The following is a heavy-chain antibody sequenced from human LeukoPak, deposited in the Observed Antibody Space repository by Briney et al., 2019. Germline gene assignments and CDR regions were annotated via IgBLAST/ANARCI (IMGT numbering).Heavy chain of an antibody. CDR1: GGSISSYY. CDR3: ARLKGSGSPYYYYYYMDV. Sequence: SETLSLTCTVSGGSISSYYWGWIRQPPGKGLEWIGSIYYSGSTYYNPSLKSRVTISVDTSKNQFSLKLSSVTAADTAVYYCARLKGSGSPYYYYYYMDVWGKGTTVTISS. V-gene: IGHV4-39*01. CDR2: IYYSGST. J-gene: IGHJ6*03. D-gene: IGHD3-10*01.